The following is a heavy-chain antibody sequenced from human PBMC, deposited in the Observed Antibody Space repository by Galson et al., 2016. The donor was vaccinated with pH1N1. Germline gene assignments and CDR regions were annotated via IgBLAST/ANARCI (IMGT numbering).Heavy chain of an antibody. V-gene: IGHV3-30-3*01. CDR2: ISYNGHDQ. Sequence: LRLSCAASGFSFDTYAMHWVRQAPGKGLEWVAFISYNGHDQSYADSLKGRFIISRDNSKNTLYLQLNSLRTEDTAVFYCAREDWSYADTYYNGMDVWGQGTTVTVSS. CDR3: AREDWSYADTYYNGMDV. CDR1: GFSFDTYA. D-gene: IGHD3-16*01. J-gene: IGHJ6*02.